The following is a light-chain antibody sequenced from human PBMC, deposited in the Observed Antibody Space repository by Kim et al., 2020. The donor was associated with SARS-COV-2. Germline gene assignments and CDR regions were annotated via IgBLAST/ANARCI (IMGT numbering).Light chain of an antibody. CDR1: SGHSSYA. V-gene: IGLV4-69*01. J-gene: IGLJ2*01. CDR2: LNSDGSH. CDR3: QTWGTGIQVV. Sequence: QLVLTQSPSASASLGASVKLTCTLSSGHSSYAIAWHQQQPEKGPRYLMKLNSDGSHSKGDGIPDRFSGSSSGAERYLTISSLQSEDEADYYCQTWGTGIQVVFGGWTQLTVL.